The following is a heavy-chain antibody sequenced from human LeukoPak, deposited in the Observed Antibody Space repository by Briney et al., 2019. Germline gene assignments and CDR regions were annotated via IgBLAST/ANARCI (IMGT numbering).Heavy chain of an antibody. V-gene: IGHV4-34*01. Sequence: KPSETLSLTCAVYGGSFSGYYWSWIRQPPGKGLEWIGSFYYSGSTYYNPSLKSRVTISIDTSKNQFSLKLTSVTAADTAVYYCARHQGYWGQGTLVTVSS. CDR3: ARHQGY. J-gene: IGHJ4*02. CDR2: FYYSGST. CDR1: GGSFSGYY.